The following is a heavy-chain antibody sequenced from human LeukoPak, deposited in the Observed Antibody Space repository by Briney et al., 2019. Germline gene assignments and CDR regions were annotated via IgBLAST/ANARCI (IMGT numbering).Heavy chain of an antibody. CDR3: ARDRLMTTVTTVLYGMDV. V-gene: IGHV1-18*01. D-gene: IGHD4-17*01. CDR1: GYTFTSYG. J-gene: IGHJ6*02. Sequence: ASVIVSCKASGYTFTSYGISWVRQAPGQGLEWMGWISAYNGNINYAQKIQGRVTLTTDTSTSTAYMELRSLRSDDTAVYYCARDRLMTTVTTVLYGMDVWGQGTTVTVSS. CDR2: ISAYNGNI.